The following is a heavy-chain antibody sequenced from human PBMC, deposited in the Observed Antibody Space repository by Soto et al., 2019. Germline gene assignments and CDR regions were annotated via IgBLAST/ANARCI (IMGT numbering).Heavy chain of an antibody. Sequence: SETLSLTCAVSGGSISSSSWWTWIRPSPGKGLEWFGEVHHAGSPNYNPSFQSRVTILADSSKNHFSLRLTSVTAADTAIYYCARGLSFRGDFDIWGQGTTVTVSS. D-gene: IGHD2-21*01. V-gene: IGHV4-4*02. CDR2: VHHAGSP. CDR1: GGSISSSSW. CDR3: ARGLSFRGDFDI. J-gene: IGHJ3*02.